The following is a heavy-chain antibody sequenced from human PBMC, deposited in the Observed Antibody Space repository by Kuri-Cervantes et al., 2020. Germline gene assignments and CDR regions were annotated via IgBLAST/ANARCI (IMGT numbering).Heavy chain of an antibody. J-gene: IGHJ5*02. V-gene: IGHV3-69-1*01. CDR2: ISSSSTI. Sequence: ETLSLTCAVYGGSFSGYYWSWIRQPPGKGLEWVSYISSSSTIYYADSVKGRFTISRDNSKNMLYLHMNSLRPEDTAVYYCARGRSYPNYFFDPWGQGTLVTVSS. D-gene: IGHD1-26*01. CDR1: GGSFSGYY. CDR3: ARGRSYPNYFFDP.